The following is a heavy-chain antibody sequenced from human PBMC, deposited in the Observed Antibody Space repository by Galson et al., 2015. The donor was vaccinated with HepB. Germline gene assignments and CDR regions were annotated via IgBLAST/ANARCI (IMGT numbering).Heavy chain of an antibody. CDR3: TTDSYYDYVWGSYRRATDGY. J-gene: IGHJ4*02. CDR2: IKSKTDGGTT. D-gene: IGHD3-16*02. CDR1: GFTFSNAW. V-gene: IGHV3-15*01. Sequence: SLRLSCAASGFTFSNAWMSWVRQAPGKGLEWVGRIKSKTDGGTTDYAAPVKGRFTISRDDSKNTLYLQMNSLKTEDTAVYYCTTDSYYDYVWGSYRRATDGYWGQGTLVTVSS.